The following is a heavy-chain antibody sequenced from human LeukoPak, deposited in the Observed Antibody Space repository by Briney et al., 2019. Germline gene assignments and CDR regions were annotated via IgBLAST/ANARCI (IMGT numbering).Heavy chain of an antibody. CDR3: ARGGSGWYRFDY. V-gene: IGHV3-74*01. J-gene: IGHJ4*02. Sequence: PGGSLRLSCAASGFTFNSYWMHWVRQAPGKGLVWVSRISNDGSITNYADSVKGRFIISRDNAKNTLCLQMDSLRAEDTAVYYCARGGSGWYRFDYWGQGTLVTVSS. CDR1: GFTFNSYW. CDR2: ISNDGSIT. D-gene: IGHD6-19*01.